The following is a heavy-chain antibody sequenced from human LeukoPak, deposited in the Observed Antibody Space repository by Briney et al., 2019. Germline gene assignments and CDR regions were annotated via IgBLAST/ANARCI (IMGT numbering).Heavy chain of an antibody. J-gene: IGHJ6*02. CDR3: AKLTSASGAYGVDV. D-gene: IGHD3-10*01. V-gene: IGHV3-23*01. CDR2: ISGSGGSK. CDR1: GFTFSSYA. Sequence: GGSLRLSCAASGFTFSSYAMNWVRQAPGKGLEWVSTISGSGGSKHYADSVEGRFTISRDNSKDTVYLQMNSLRAEDTAIYYCAKLTSASGAYGVDVWGPGTTVTVTS.